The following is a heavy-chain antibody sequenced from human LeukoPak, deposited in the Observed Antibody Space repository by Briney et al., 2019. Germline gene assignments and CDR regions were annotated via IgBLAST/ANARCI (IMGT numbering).Heavy chain of an antibody. CDR3: ARGYSSGGMVDGMDV. CDR2: ISYDGSNK. D-gene: IGHD6-19*01. CDR1: GFTFSSYG. J-gene: IGHJ6*02. Sequence: GGSLRLSCAASGFTFSSYGMHWVRQAPGKGLEWVAVISYDGSNKYYADSVKGRFTISRDNSKNTLYLQMNSLRAEDTAVYYCARGYSSGGMVDGMDVWGQGTTVTVSS. V-gene: IGHV3-30*19.